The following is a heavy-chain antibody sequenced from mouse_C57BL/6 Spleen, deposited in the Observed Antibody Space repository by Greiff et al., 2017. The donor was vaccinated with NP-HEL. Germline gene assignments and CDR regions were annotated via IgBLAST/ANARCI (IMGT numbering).Heavy chain of an antibody. Sequence: LVESGAELVRPGASVTLSCKASGYTFTDYEMHWVKQTPVHGLEWIGAIDPETGGTAYNQKFKGKAILTADKSSSTAYMELRSLTSEDSAVYYCTYGIWYFDVWGTGTTVTVSS. CDR2: IDPETGGT. CDR3: TYGIWYFDV. J-gene: IGHJ1*03. V-gene: IGHV1-15*01. CDR1: GYTFTDYE. D-gene: IGHD2-1*01.